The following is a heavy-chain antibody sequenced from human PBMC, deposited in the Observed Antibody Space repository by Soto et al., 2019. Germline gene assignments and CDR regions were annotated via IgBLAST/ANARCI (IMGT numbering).Heavy chain of an antibody. CDR3: ARVSDYYDSSGYAPNYFDY. Sequence: ASVKVSSKASGYTFTSYAMHWLRQAPGQRLEWMGWINAGNGNTKYSQKFQARVTITRDTSASTAYRELSSMRAEDTAVYYCARVSDYYDSSGYAPNYFDYWGQGTLVTVSS. CDR1: GYTFTSYA. CDR2: INAGNGNT. J-gene: IGHJ4*02. D-gene: IGHD3-22*01. V-gene: IGHV1-3*01.